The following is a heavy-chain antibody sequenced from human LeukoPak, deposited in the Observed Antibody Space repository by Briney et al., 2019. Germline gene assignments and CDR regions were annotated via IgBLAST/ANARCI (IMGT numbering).Heavy chain of an antibody. J-gene: IGHJ6*02. Sequence: GASVKVSCKASGYTFTSYGISWVRQAPGQGLEWMGWISAYNGNTNYAQKLQGRVTMTTDTSTSTAYMELRSLRSDDTAVYYCARERSSGWSPLYGMDVWGQGTTVTVSS. D-gene: IGHD6-19*01. V-gene: IGHV1-18*01. CDR3: ARERSSGWSPLYGMDV. CDR1: GYTFTSYG. CDR2: ISAYNGNT.